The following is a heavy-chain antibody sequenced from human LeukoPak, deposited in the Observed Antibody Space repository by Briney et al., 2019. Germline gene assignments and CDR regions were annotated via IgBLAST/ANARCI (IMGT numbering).Heavy chain of an antibody. CDR3: ARAVIRGYSSDY. V-gene: IGHV1-18*01. CDR1: GYTFTSYG. J-gene: IGHJ4*02. CDR2: ISAYNGNT. D-gene: IGHD5-18*01. Sequence: ASVKVSCKASGYTFTSYGISWVRQAPGQGLEWMGWISAYNGNTNYAQKLQSRVTMTTDTSTSTAYMELRSLRSDDTAVYYCARAVIRGYSSDYWGQGTLVTVSS.